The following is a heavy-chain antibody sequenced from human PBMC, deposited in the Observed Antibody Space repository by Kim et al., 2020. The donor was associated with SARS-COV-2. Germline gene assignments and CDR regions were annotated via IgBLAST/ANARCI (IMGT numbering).Heavy chain of an antibody. V-gene: IGHV3-30*04. CDR3: SSPLEYGDYTFFDF. CDR1: GFTFNTYA. Sequence: GGSLRLSCAASGFTFNTYAMHWVRQSPGKGLEWVAVISYDGNKINYADSVKGRFTISRDNSRDTLYLQLNSLRPEDTAVYYCSSPLEYGDYTFFDFWGQG. J-gene: IGHJ4*02. CDR2: ISYDGNKI. D-gene: IGHD4-17*01.